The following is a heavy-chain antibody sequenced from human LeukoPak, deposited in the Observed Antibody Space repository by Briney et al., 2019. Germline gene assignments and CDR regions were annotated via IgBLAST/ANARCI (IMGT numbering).Heavy chain of an antibody. J-gene: IGHJ4*02. CDR1: GYTFTSYG. CDR2: ISAYNGNT. CDR3: ARLGYCSSTSCYTFDY. D-gene: IGHD2-2*02. Sequence: DSVKVYCKASGYTFTSYGISWVRQAPGQGLEWMGWISAYNGNTNYAQKLQGRVTMTTDTSTSTAYMELRSLRSDDTAVYYCARLGYCSSTSCYTFDYWGQGTLVTVSS. V-gene: IGHV1-18*01.